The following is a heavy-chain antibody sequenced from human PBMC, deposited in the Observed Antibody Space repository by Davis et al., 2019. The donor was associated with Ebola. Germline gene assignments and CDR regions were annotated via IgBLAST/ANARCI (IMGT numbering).Heavy chain of an antibody. V-gene: IGHV3-21*01. CDR3: ARGQQPLDLWGEYDMDV. D-gene: IGHD6-13*01. J-gene: IGHJ6*02. CDR1: GFTFSSCG. Sequence: GESLKISCAASGFTFSSCGMNWVRQTPEKRLEWVSSISDNSNYIYYADSVKGRFTISRDNSKNSLYLEMNSLRAEDTAVYYCARGQQPLDLWGEYDMDVWGQGTTVTVSS. CDR2: ISDNSNYI.